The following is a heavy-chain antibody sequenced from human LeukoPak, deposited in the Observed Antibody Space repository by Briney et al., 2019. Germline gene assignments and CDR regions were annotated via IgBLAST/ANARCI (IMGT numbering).Heavy chain of an antibody. J-gene: IGHJ3*02. V-gene: IGHV3-33*08. D-gene: IGHD3-9*01. Sequence: GRSLRLSCAASGFTFSSYAMHWVRQAPGKGLEWVAVIWYDGSNKYYADSVKGRFTISRDNSKNTLYLQMNSLRAEDTAVYYCARDPYDILTGPQHAFDIWGQGTMVTVSS. CDR1: GFTFSSYA. CDR2: IWYDGSNK. CDR3: ARDPYDILTGPQHAFDI.